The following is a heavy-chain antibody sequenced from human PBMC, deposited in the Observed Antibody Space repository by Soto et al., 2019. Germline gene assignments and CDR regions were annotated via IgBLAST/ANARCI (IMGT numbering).Heavy chain of an antibody. Sequence: QVQLVQSGAEVKKPGSSVKVSCKASGGTSRSLSITWVRQAPGQGLEWMGGITPLFGIPNYPQKFQGRLTITADKSTGTAYLELSSLRSEDRAVYYCARDTNSAGGLFDTWGRGTLVTVSS. CDR1: GGTSRSLS. V-gene: IGHV1-69*17. D-gene: IGHD5-12*01. J-gene: IGHJ5*02. CDR3: ARDTNSAGGLFDT. CDR2: ITPLFGIP.